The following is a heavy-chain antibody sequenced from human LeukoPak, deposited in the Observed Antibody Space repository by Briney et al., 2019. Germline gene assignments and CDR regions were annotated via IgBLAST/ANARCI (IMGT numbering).Heavy chain of an antibody. J-gene: IGHJ4*02. V-gene: IGHV4-39*01. CDR2: IYYSGST. CDR1: GGSISSSSYY. Sequence: SETLSLTCTVSGGSISSSSYYWGWIRQPPGKGLEWIGSIYYSGSTYYNPSLKSRVTISVDTSKNQFSLKLSSVTAADTAVYYCARQRGYCSGGSCYSYYFDYWGQGTLVTVSS. D-gene: IGHD2-15*01. CDR3: ARQRGYCSGGSCYSYYFDY.